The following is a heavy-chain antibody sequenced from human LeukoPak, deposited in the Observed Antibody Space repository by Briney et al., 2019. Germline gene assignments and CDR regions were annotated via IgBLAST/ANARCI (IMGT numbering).Heavy chain of an antibody. V-gene: IGHV4-31*03. J-gene: IGHJ4*02. CDR3: ARLGYSYGYVDY. CDR1: GGSISSGGYY. D-gene: IGHD5-18*01. CDR2: IYYSGGT. Sequence: PSQTLSLTCTVSGGSISSGGYYWSWIRQHPGKGLEWIGYIYYSGGTYYNPSLKSRVTISVDTSKNQFSLKLSSVTAADTAVYYCARLGYSYGYVDYWGQGTLVTVSS.